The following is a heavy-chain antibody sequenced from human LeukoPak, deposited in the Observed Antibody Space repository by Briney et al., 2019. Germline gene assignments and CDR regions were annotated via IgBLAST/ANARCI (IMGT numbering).Heavy chain of an antibody. J-gene: IGHJ4*02. CDR3: ATRTSFSYYYDSSGYSTRPYYFDY. D-gene: IGHD3-22*01. CDR2: IYPGDSDT. CDR1: GYSFTSYW. Sequence: GESLKISCKGSGYSFTSYWIGWVRQMPGKGLEWMGIIYPGDSDTRYSPSFQGQVTISADKSTSTAYLQWSSLKASDTAMYYCATRTSFSYYYDSSGYSTRPYYFDYWGQGTLVTVSS. V-gene: IGHV5-51*01.